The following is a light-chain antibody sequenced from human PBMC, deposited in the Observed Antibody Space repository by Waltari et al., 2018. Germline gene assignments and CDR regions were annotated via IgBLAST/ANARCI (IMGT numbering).Light chain of an antibody. J-gene: IGLJ2*01. Sequence: QLVLTQSPSASASLGASVKLTCTLSSGHSSYAIAWPQQQPEKGPRYLMKLNSDGSHSKGDGIPDRFSGSSSGAERYLTISSLQSEDEADYYCQTWGTGIRVVFGGGTKLTVL. CDR1: SGHSSYA. V-gene: IGLV4-69*01. CDR2: LNSDGSH. CDR3: QTWGTGIRVV.